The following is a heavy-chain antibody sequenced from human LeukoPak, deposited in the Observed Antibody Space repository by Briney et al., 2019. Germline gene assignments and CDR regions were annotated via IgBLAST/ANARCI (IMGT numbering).Heavy chain of an antibody. CDR3: ARDYYGSGTLPGY. CDR1: GGSISSSSYY. V-gene: IGHV4-39*07. CDR2: IYYSGST. D-gene: IGHD3-10*01. J-gene: IGHJ4*02. Sequence: SETLSLTCTVSGGSISSSSYYWGWIRQPPGKGLEWIGSIYYSGSTYYNPSLKSRVTISVDTSRNQFSLKLNSVTAADTAVYYCARDYYGSGTLPGYWSQGTLVTVSS.